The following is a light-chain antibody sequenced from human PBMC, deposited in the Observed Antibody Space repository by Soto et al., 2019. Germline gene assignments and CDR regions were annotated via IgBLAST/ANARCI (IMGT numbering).Light chain of an antibody. Sequence: EIVMTQSPATLSVSPGERATLSCRASQSVSSNLAGYQQKPGKAPRLLIYGASTRATRIPARFSGSGSGTEFTLTISSLQSEDFAVYYCQQYNNWPPWTFGQGTKVEIK. CDR2: GAS. V-gene: IGKV3-15*01. J-gene: IGKJ1*01. CDR3: QQYNNWPPWT. CDR1: QSVSSN.